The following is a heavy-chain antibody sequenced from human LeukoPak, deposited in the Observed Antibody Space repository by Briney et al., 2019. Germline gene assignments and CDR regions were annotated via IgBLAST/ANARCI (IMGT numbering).Heavy chain of an antibody. D-gene: IGHD5-12*01. Sequence: GGSLRLSRAASGFTFSSYAMSWVRQAPGKGLEWVSAISGSGGSTYYADSVKGRFTISRDNSKNTLYLQMNSLRAEDTAVYYCARDLYIVATEFDYWGQGTLVTVSS. CDR1: GFTFSSYA. V-gene: IGHV3-23*01. J-gene: IGHJ4*02. CDR2: ISGSGGST. CDR3: ARDLYIVATEFDY.